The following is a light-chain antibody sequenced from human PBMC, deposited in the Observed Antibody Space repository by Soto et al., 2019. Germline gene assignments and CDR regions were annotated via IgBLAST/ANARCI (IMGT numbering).Light chain of an antibody. CDR2: AAS. CDR3: LQYHNYPRT. CDR1: QGIRNE. J-gene: IGKJ1*01. Sequence: AIQMTQSPSSLSASVGDRVTITCRASQGIRNELGWYQQKPGKVPKFLIYAASTLQSGVPSRFSGSGSGTDFTLTISSLQPEDFATYYCLQYHNYPRTFGQGTKVEIK. V-gene: IGKV1-6*01.